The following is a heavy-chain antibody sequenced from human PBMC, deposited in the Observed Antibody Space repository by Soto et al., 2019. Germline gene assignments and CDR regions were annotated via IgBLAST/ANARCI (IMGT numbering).Heavy chain of an antibody. J-gene: IGHJ4*02. Sequence: ASVKVSCKASGGTFSSYTISWVRQAPGQGLEWMGRIIPILGIANYAQKFQGRVTITADKSTSTAYMELSSLRSEDTAVYYCAREVAGYGNYFDYWGQGTLVTVSS. CDR2: IIPILGIA. CDR3: AREVAGYGNYFDY. D-gene: IGHD4-17*01. V-gene: IGHV1-69*04. CDR1: GGTFSSYT.